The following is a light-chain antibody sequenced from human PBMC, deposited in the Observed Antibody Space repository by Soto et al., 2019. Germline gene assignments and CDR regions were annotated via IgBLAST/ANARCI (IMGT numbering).Light chain of an antibody. CDR2: GAS. V-gene: IGKV3-20*01. J-gene: IGKJ1*01. Sequence: EIVMTQSPATLSVSPGERATLSCRASQSVRNNYLAWYQQKPGQAPRFLIYGASNRATGIPDRFSGSGSGTDFTLTISRLEPEDFAVYYCQQYGSSGTFGQGTMVDIK. CDR1: QSVRNNY. CDR3: QQYGSSGT.